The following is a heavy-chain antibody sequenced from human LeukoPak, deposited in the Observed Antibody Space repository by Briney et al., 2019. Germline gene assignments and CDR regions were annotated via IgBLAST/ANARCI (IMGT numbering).Heavy chain of an antibody. CDR1: GYTFTGYY. D-gene: IGHD4-17*01. CDR3: ARDYGDYCFDY. Sequence: ASVTVSFKASGYTFTGYYMNWVRQAPGQGLEWMGWIKPNSGGTKYAQKFQGRVTMTRDTSISTAYMELSSLRSDDTAVYYCARDYGDYCFDYWGQGTLVTVSS. J-gene: IGHJ4*02. V-gene: IGHV1-2*02. CDR2: IKPNSGGT.